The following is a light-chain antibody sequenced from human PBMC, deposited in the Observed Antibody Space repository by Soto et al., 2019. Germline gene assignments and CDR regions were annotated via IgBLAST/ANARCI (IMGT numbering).Light chain of an antibody. Sequence: EIVLTQSPGTLSLSPGERATLSCRASQSVSSSYLAWYQQKPGQAPRLLIYGASSSATGIPDRFSGSGSGTDFDLTISRLEPEDFAVYYCQQYGRSRTFGQGTKVEIK. CDR3: QQYGRSRT. CDR2: GAS. J-gene: IGKJ1*01. CDR1: QSVSSSY. V-gene: IGKV3-20*01.